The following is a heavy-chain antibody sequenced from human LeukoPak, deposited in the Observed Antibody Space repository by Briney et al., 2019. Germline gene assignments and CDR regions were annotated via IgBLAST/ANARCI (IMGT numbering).Heavy chain of an antibody. CDR2: INPNSGGT. V-gene: IGHV1-2*02. Sequence: GASVKVSCKASGYTFTGYYMHWVRQAPGQGLEWMGWINPNSGGTNYAQKFQGRVTMTRDTSISTAYMKLSRLRSDDTAVYYCARDGSGSPLYYYYYMDVWGKGTTVTVSS. J-gene: IGHJ6*03. D-gene: IGHD3-10*01. CDR3: ARDGSGSPLYYYYYMDV. CDR1: GYTFTGYY.